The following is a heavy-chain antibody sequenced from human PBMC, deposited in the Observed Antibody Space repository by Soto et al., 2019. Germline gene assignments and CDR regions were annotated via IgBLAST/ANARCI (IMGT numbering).Heavy chain of an antibody. D-gene: IGHD6-19*01. CDR1: GFFFSSYT. CDR3: AKARDQQWVRLPFDY. V-gene: IGHV3-23*01. J-gene: IGHJ4*02. Sequence: EVQLLESGGGLVQPGGSLRLSCVGSGFFFSSYTMTWVRQAPGKGLEWVSSFSATSENTYYADSVRGRFTISRDNSKNTLFLQMNTLTSEDTAMYYCAKARDQQWVRLPFDYWGPWILVIVSS. CDR2: FSATSENT.